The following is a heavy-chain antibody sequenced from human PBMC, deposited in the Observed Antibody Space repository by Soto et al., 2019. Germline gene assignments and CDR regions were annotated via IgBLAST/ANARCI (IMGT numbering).Heavy chain of an antibody. CDR3: ARKNMGSLELPWCFDP. D-gene: IGHD1-7*01. V-gene: IGHV4-31*03. CDR2: IYYSGST. Sequence: SETLSLTCTVSGGSISSGGYYWSWIRQHPGKGLEWIGYIYYSGSTYYNPSLKSRVTISVDTSKNQFSLKLSSVTAADTAVYYCARKNMGSLELPWCFDPWGQGTLVTVTS. CDR1: GGSISSGGYY. J-gene: IGHJ5*02.